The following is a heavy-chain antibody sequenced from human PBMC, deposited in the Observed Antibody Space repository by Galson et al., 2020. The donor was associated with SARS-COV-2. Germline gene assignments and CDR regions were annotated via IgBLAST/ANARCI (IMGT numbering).Heavy chain of an antibody. Sequence: GESLKISCAASGFNFRNSWMHWVRQDPGKGLVWVSRINSVGSDKRYADAVKGRYTISRDNANNILNLQIDNVRVDDTSIYYCASGLTSNCLDHWGQGTLVTVSS. V-gene: IGHV3-74*01. CDR1: GFNFRNSW. CDR3: ASGLTSNCLDH. J-gene: IGHJ4*02. D-gene: IGHD2-15*01. CDR2: INSVGSDK.